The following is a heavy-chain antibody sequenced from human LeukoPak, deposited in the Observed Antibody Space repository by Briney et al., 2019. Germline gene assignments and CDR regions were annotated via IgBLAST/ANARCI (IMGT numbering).Heavy chain of an antibody. CDR2: INGEGRST. CDR3: ASHYDTSGYHYFDF. J-gene: IGHJ4*02. D-gene: IGHD3-22*01. V-gene: IGHV3-74*01. CDR1: GFTFSTYW. Sequence: GGSLRLSCAASGFTFSTYWMHWVRQAPGKGLVWVSRINGEGRSTSHADSVKGRFTISRDNSKSTLYLQMNSLRAEDTAVYYCASHYDTSGYHYFDFRGQGILVTVSS.